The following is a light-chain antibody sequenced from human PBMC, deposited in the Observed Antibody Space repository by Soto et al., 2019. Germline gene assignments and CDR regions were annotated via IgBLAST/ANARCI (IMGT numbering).Light chain of an antibody. CDR2: GAS. CDR1: QDIRNN. V-gene: IGKV1-16*01. Sequence: IQMTQSPSSLSASVGDRVTITCRASQDIRNNLAWFQQKSGRAPKSLMFGASNLQSGVPSRFRGSGSGTDFTLTFSSLQPEDFATYYCQQYGSDSFTFGPGTKVDIK. J-gene: IGKJ3*01. CDR3: QQYGSDSFT.